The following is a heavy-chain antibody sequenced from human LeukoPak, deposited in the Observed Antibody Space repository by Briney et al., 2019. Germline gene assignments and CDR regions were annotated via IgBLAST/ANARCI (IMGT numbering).Heavy chain of an antibody. Sequence: GGTLSLSCAASGFTFSSYWMSWVRQAPGKGLEWVANIKQDGSEKYYVDSVKGRFTISRDNAKNSLYLQMNSLRAEDTAVYYCARDRESLDYVWGSYRFFDYWGQGTLVTVSS. D-gene: IGHD3-16*02. CDR2: IKQDGSEK. V-gene: IGHV3-7*03. J-gene: IGHJ4*02. CDR3: ARDRESLDYVWGSYRFFDY. CDR1: GFTFSSYW.